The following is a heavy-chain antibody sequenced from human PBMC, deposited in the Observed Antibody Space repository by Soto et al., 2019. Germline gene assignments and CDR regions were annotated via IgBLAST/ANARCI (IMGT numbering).Heavy chain of an antibody. V-gene: IGHV1-69*13. CDR3: AIRLYDSSGYYLRYGMDV. Sequence: GASVKVSCKASGGTFSSYAISWVRQAPGQGLEWMGGIIPIFGTANYAQKFQGRVTITADESTSTAYMELSSLRSEDTAVYYCAIRLYDSSGYYLRYGMDVWGQGTTVTVS. CDR2: IIPIFGTA. CDR1: GGTFSSYA. D-gene: IGHD3-22*01. J-gene: IGHJ6*02.